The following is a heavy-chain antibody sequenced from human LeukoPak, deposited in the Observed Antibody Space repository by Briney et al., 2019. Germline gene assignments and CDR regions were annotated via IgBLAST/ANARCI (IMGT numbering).Heavy chain of an antibody. CDR3: VRVQNYYDSSGYSPTHDY. V-gene: IGHV4-31*03. CDR1: GGSISSGGYY. J-gene: IGHJ4*02. D-gene: IGHD3-22*01. CDR2: IYYSGST. Sequence: PSETLSLTCTVSGGSISSGGYYWSWIRQHPGKGLEWIGYIYYSGSTYYNPSLKSRVTISVDTSKNQFSLKLSSVTAADTAVYYCVRVQNYYDSSGYSPTHDYWGQGTLVTVSS.